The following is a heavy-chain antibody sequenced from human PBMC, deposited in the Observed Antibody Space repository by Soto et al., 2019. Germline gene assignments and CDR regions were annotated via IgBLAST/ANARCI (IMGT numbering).Heavy chain of an antibody. CDR3: ARDCRYYGSGSPSGMDV. J-gene: IGHJ6*02. CDR2: IYYSGST. CDR1: GGSISSGDYY. V-gene: IGHV4-30-4*01. D-gene: IGHD3-10*01. Sequence: LSLTCTVSGGSISSGDYYWSWIRQPPGKGLEWIGYIYYSGSTYYNPSLKSRVTISVDTSKNQFSLKLSSVTAADTAVYYCARDCRYYGSGSPSGMDVWGQGTTVTVSS.